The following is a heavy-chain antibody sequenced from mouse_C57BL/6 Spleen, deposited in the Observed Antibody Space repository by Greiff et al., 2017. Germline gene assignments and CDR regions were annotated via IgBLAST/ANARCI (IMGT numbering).Heavy chain of an antibody. Sequence: QVHVKQSGAELVRPGTSVKVSCKASGYAFPNYLIEWVKQRPGQGLEWIGVINPGSGGTNYNEKFKGKATLTADKSSSTAYMQLSSLTSEDSAVYFCARSIYDGYYYFDYWGQGTTLTVSS. J-gene: IGHJ2*01. CDR3: ARSIYDGYYYFDY. CDR2: INPGSGGT. CDR1: GYAFPNYL. V-gene: IGHV1-54*01. D-gene: IGHD2-3*01.